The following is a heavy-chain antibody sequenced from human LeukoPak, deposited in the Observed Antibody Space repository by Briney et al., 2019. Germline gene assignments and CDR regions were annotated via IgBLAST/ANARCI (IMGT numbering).Heavy chain of an antibody. CDR3: ARDLNIYDSSGRLDY. J-gene: IGHJ4*02. Sequence: PSETLSLTCTVSGGSISSYYWSWIRQPAGKGLEWIGRIYTSGSTNYNPSLKSRVTMSVDTSKNQFSLKLSSVTAADTAVYYCARDLNIYDSSGRLDYWGRETLVTVSS. D-gene: IGHD3-22*01. CDR2: IYTSGST. CDR1: GGSISSYY. V-gene: IGHV4-4*07.